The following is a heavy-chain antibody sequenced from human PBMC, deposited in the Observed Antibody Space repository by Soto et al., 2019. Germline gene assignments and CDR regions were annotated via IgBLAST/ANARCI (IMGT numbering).Heavy chain of an antibody. CDR2: INAGNGNT. CDR3: ARDLVVVPAATMGDNWFDP. D-gene: IGHD2-2*01. J-gene: IGHJ5*02. Sequence: ASVKVSCKASGYTFTSYAMHWVRQAPGQRLEWMGWINAGNGNTKYSQKFQGRVTITRDTSASTAYMELSSLRSEDTAVYYCARDLVVVPAATMGDNWFDPWGQGTLVTVSS. CDR1: GYTFTSYA. V-gene: IGHV1-3*01.